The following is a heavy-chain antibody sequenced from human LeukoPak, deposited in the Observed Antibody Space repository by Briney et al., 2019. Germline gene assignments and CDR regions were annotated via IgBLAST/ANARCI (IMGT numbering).Heavy chain of an antibody. CDR3: AKWGDFDVLTGYYVPDF. J-gene: IGHJ4*02. CDR1: GFTLSNYA. Sequence: GASLRLSCAASGFTLSNYAMTWVRQAPGKGLEWVSAITGSSGNTYYADSVKGRFTISRDNSKNTLYLQMNSLRDEDTAVYYCAKWGDFDVLTGYYVPDFWGQGTLVTVSS. V-gene: IGHV3-23*01. D-gene: IGHD3-9*01. CDR2: ITGSSGNT.